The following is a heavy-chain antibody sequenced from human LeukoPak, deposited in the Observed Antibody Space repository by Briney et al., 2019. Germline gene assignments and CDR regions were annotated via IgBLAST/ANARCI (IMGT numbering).Heavy chain of an antibody. CDR2: ISAYNGNT. CDR1: GYTFTSYG. V-gene: IGHV1-18*01. D-gene: IGHD3-10*01. J-gene: IGHJ4*02. CDR3: ARDTKSSGSYYNVYYFDY. Sequence: ASVKVSCKASGYTFTSYGISWVRPAPGQGLEWMGWISAYNGNTNYAQKLQGRVTMTTDTSTSTAYMELRSLRPDDTAVYYCARDTKSSGSYYNVYYFDYWGQGTLVTVSS.